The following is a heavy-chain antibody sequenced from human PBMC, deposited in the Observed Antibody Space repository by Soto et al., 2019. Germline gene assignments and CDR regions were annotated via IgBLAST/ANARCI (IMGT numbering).Heavy chain of an antibody. CDR2: ISYDGSNK. CDR1: GFTFSSYA. V-gene: IGHV3-30-3*01. Sequence: PGGSLRLSCAASGFTFSSYAMHWVRQAPGKGLEWVAVISYDGSNKYYADSVKGRFTISRDNSKNTLYLQMNSLRAEDTAVYYCARVELRYFDWPSGGMDVWGQGTTVTVSS. CDR3: ARVELRYFDWPSGGMDV. D-gene: IGHD3-9*01. J-gene: IGHJ6*02.